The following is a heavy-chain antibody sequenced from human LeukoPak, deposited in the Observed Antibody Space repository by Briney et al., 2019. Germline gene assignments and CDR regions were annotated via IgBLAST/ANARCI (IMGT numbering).Heavy chain of an antibody. J-gene: IGHJ3*02. CDR3: TRDCSGPYAFEI. CDR2: IRSKAYGGTT. D-gene: IGHD6-19*01. Sequence: GRSLRLSCTASGFSFVDYDRSGVRQAPGKGLEWVGFIRSKAYGGTTEYAASVKGRFTISRDDSKSIAYLQMNSLKTEDTAVYYCTRDCSGPYAFEIWGRGTMVTVSS. V-gene: IGHV3-49*04. CDR1: GFSFVDYD.